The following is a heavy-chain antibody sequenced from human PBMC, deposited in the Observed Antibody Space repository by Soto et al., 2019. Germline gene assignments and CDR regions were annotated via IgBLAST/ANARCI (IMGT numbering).Heavy chain of an antibody. CDR3: AKNYIWGSYRLGRSFDI. CDR1: GFTFSSYA. J-gene: IGHJ3*02. CDR2: ISGSGGST. V-gene: IGHV3-23*01. D-gene: IGHD3-16*02. Sequence: GGSLRLSCAASGFTFSSYAMSWVRQAPGKGLEWVSAISGSGGSTYYADSVKGRFTISRDNSKNTLYLQMNSLRAEDTAVYYCAKNYIWGSYRLGRSFDIWGQGTMVTVSS.